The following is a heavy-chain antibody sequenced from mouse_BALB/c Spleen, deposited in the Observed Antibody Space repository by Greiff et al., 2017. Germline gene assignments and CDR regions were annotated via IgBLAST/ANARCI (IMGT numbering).Heavy chain of an antibody. V-gene: IGHV5-17*02. D-gene: IGHD1-2*01. Sequence: EVMLVESGGGLVQPGGSRKLSCAASGFTFSSFGMHWVRQAPEKGLEWVAYISSGSSTIYYADTVKGRFTISRDNPKNTLFLQMTSLRSEDTAMYYCARNPSLRPHYYAMDYWGQGTSVTVSS. CDR3: ARNPSLRPHYYAMDY. CDR1: GFTFSSFG. CDR2: ISSGSSTI. J-gene: IGHJ4*01.